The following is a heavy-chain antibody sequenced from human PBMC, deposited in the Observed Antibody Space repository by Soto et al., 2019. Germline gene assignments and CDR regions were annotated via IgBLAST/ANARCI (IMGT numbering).Heavy chain of an antibody. D-gene: IGHD3-22*01. CDR3: AKDWLYYYDSSGYAFDI. V-gene: IGHV3-23*01. Sequence: EVQLLESGGGLVQPGGSLRLSCAASGFTFSSYAMSWVRQAPGKGLEWVSAISGSGGSTYYADSVKGRFIISRDNSKNTLYLQMNSLRAEDTAVYYCAKDWLYYYDSSGYAFDIWGQGTMVTVSS. CDR2: ISGSGGST. J-gene: IGHJ3*02. CDR1: GFTFSSYA.